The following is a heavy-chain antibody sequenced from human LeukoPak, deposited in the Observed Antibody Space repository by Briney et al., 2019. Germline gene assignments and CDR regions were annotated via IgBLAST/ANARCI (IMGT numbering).Heavy chain of an antibody. Sequence: GGSLRLSCAASGFTFDKYAMNWVRQGPGKGLEWVSGISWDSGSIVYADSVRGRFTISRDNAKNTVFLQMSSLRAEDTALYYCARKSASGNYPLDYWGQGTLVTVSS. CDR3: ARKSASGNYPLDY. D-gene: IGHD3-10*01. CDR2: ISWDSGSI. CDR1: GFTFDKYA. J-gene: IGHJ4*02. V-gene: IGHV3-9*01.